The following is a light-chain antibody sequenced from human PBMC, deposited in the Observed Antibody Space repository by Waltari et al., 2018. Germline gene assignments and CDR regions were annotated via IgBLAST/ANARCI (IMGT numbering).Light chain of an antibody. Sequence: SSELTQDPAXSVALGQTVRITCQGDSLRSYYASWYQQKPGQAPVLVIYGQNNRPSGIPXRFXGSSSGNTXSLTITGAQAEDEADYYXNSRDXSGXXVVFGGGXKLTVL. CDR3: NSRDXSGXXVV. V-gene: IGLV3-19*01. CDR2: GQN. CDR1: SLRSYY. J-gene: IGLJ2*01.